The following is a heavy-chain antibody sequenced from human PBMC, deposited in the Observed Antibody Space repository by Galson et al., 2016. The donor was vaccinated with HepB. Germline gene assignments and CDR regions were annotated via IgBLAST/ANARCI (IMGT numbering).Heavy chain of an antibody. V-gene: IGHV3-7*03. Sequence: SLRLSCAASGFIFRSYWMSWVRQAPGKGLEWVANINQGGSEKYYVDSVKGRFTISRDNAKNSLYLQMNSLRAEDTAVYYCARDLLNLAAPDYWGQGTLDTVSS. CDR2: INQGGSEK. CDR1: GFIFRSYW. J-gene: IGHJ4*02. CDR3: ARDLLNLAAPDY. D-gene: IGHD6-13*01.